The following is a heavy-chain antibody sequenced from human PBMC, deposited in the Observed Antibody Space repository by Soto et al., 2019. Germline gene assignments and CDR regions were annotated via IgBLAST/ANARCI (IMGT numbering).Heavy chain of an antibody. J-gene: IGHJ4*02. V-gene: IGHV3-23*01. CDR3: AKDPYIAAAGTYDY. Sequence: GGSLRLSCAASGFTFSSYGMDWVRPAPGKGLEWVSAISGSGGSTYYADSVKGRFTISRDNSKNTLYLQVNSLRAEDTAVYYCAKDPYIAAAGTYDYWGQGTLVTVSS. D-gene: IGHD6-13*01. CDR1: GFTFSSYG. CDR2: ISGSGGST.